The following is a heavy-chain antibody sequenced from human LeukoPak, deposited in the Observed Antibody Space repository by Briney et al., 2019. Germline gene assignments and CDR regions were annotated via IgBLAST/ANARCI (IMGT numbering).Heavy chain of an antibody. J-gene: IGHJ4*02. Sequence: PSETLSLTCTVSGGSISSGSYYWSWIRQPAGKGLEWIGRIYTSGSTNYNPSLKSRVTISLDTSKSQFSLNLSSVTAADTAVYYCASYTPWNYYFDYWGQGTLVTVSS. V-gene: IGHV4-61*02. CDR3: ASYTPWNYYFDY. D-gene: IGHD1-7*01. CDR1: GGSISSGSYY. CDR2: IYTSGST.